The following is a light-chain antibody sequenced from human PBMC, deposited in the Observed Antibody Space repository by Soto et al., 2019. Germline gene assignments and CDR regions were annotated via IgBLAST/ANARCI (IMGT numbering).Light chain of an antibody. J-gene: IGKJ1*01. CDR3: MQALQTPRT. CDR1: QSLLHSNGYSY. Sequence: DIVMTQSPLSLPVTPGEPASISCRSSQSLLHSNGYSYLDWYLQKPGQSPQLLIYLGSNRASGVPDRFSGSGSGTDFTLKISRVEAEDVGVYYCMQALQTPRTFGQWTKVEI. CDR2: LGS. V-gene: IGKV2-28*01.